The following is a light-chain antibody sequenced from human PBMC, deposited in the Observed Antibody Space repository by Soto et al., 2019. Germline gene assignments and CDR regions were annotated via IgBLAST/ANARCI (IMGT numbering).Light chain of an antibody. J-gene: IGKJ1*01. CDR3: QQYGSPWWT. Sequence: DIVLTQSPGTLSLSPGERATLSCRASQSVSSNYLAWYQQKPGQAPRLLIFGASSRATGIPDRFGGSGSETDFTLTISRLEPEDFAVYYCQQYGSPWWTFGQGTKVDIK. CDR1: QSVSSNY. V-gene: IGKV3-20*01. CDR2: GAS.